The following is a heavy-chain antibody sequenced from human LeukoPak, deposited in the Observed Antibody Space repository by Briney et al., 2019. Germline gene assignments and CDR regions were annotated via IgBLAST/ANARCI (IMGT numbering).Heavy chain of an antibody. CDR2: MNPNSGNT. V-gene: IGHV1-8*03. CDR1: GYTFTSYD. D-gene: IGHD3-10*01. Sequence: ASVKVSCKASGYTFTSYDINWVRQATGQGLEWMGWMNPNSGNTGYAQKFQGRVTITRNTSISTAYMELSSLRSEDTAVYYCARGGNMVRGVIISYYYYMDVWGKGTTVTVSS. J-gene: IGHJ6*03. CDR3: ARGGNMVRGVIISYYYYMDV.